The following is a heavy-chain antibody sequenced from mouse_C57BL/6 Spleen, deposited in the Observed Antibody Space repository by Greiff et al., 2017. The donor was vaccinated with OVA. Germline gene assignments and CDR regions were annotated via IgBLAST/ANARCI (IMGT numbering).Heavy chain of an antibody. D-gene: IGHD4-1*01. CDR1: GYTFTSYG. CDR2: IYPRSGNT. V-gene: IGHV1-81*01. CDR3: ARRTGTFYAMDD. Sequence: VQLQQSGAELARPGASVKLSCKASGYTFTSYGISWVKQRTGQGLEWIGEIYPRSGNTYYNEKFKGKATLTADKSSSTAYMELRSLTSEDSAVYFCARRTGTFYAMDDWGQGTSVTVAS. J-gene: IGHJ4*01.